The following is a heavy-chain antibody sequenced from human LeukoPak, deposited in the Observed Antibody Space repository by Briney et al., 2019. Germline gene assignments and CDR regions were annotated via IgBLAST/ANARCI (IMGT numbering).Heavy chain of an antibody. CDR3: ARRVVVTAIGWYFDL. D-gene: IGHD2-21*02. Sequence: PSETLSLTCAVYGGSFSGYYWSWIRQPPGKGLEWIGEINHSGSTNYNPSLKSRVTISVDTSKNQFSLKLSSVTAADTAVYYCARRVVVTAIGWYFDLWGRGTLVTVSS. J-gene: IGHJ2*01. CDR1: GGSFSGYY. CDR2: INHSGST. V-gene: IGHV4-34*01.